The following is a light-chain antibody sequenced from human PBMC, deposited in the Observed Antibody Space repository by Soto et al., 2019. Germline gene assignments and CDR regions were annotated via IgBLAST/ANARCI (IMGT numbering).Light chain of an antibody. Sequence: DIQMTQSPASLSASVGDRVAITCRASQPISSYLNWYQNKPGKAPTLLIYAASNLQGGVPSRFSGSGSGTNFPLGTSSLELEEFATYYCQQTRRALRTFGPGTKLEIK. CDR1: QPISSY. CDR2: AAS. CDR3: QQTRRALRT. V-gene: IGKV1-39*01. J-gene: IGKJ2*01.